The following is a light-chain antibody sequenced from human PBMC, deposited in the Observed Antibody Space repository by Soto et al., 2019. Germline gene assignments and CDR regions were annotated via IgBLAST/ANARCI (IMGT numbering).Light chain of an antibody. CDR3: QQYNIWHRT. V-gene: IGKV3-15*01. CDR2: GAS. J-gene: IGKJ1*01. Sequence: EIVMTQSPATLSVSPGERATLSCRASQSVSSNLAWYQQKPGQAPRLLIYGASTRATGIPARFSGSGSGTEFTLTISSPQSEDFAVYYCQQYNIWHRTSGQGAKVDIK. CDR1: QSVSSN.